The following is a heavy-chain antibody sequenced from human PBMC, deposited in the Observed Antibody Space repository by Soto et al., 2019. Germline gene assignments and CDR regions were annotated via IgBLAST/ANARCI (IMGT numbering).Heavy chain of an antibody. CDR1: GFSLTTRGMT. J-gene: IGHJ4*02. D-gene: IGHD6-13*01. CDR2: ST. Sequence: ESGPTLVNPTQTLTLTCTVSGFSLTTRGMTLGWIRQPPGKAPEWLALSTQYSPSLQSRLTFTEDTSKNQVVLTMTNMDPVDTATYYCTLRKDTSRGPLYWGQGIMVTVSS. CDR3: TLRKDTSRGPLY. V-gene: IGHV2-5*01.